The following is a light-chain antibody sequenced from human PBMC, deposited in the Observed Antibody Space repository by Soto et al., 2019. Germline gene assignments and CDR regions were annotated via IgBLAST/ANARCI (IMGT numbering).Light chain of an antibody. V-gene: IGKV1-6*01. CDR2: AAS. Sequence: AIQMTQSPSSLSASVGDRVTITCRASQGIRNDLGWYQQKPGKAPKLLIYAASSLQSGVPSRFSGSGPGTDFTLTISSLQPEAFATYYCLQDYNYPWTFGQGTKVEIK. CDR3: LQDYNYPWT. J-gene: IGKJ1*01. CDR1: QGIRND.